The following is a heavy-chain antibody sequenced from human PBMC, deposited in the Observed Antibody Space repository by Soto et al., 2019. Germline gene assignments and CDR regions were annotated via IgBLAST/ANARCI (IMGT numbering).Heavy chain of an antibody. V-gene: IGHV4-34*01. CDR1: GGSFSGYY. D-gene: IGHD6-13*01. CDR3: ARIAAGEVRGAKGVRNWFDP. J-gene: IGHJ5*02. CDR2: INHSGST. Sequence: QVQLQQWGAGLLKPSETLSLTCAVYGGSFSGYYWSWIRQPPGKGLEWIGEINHSGSTNYNPSLKSRVTISVDTSKNQFSLKLSSVTAADTAVYYCARIAAGEVRGAKGVRNWFDPWGQGTLVTVSS.